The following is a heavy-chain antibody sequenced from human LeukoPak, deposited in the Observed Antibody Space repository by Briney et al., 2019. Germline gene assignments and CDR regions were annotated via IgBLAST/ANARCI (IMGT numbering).Heavy chain of an antibody. V-gene: IGHV3-11*01. J-gene: IGHJ6*02. D-gene: IGHD2-2*01. CDR3: ARDTYCSSTSCYPTPSYSYGMDV. CDR2: ISSSGSTI. Sequence: PGGSLRLSCAASGFTFSDYYMSWIRQAPGKGLEWVSYISSSGSTIYYADSVKGRFTISRDNAKNSLYLQMNSLTAEDTAVYYCARDTYCSSTSCYPTPSYSYGMDVWGQGTTVTVSS. CDR1: GFTFSDYY.